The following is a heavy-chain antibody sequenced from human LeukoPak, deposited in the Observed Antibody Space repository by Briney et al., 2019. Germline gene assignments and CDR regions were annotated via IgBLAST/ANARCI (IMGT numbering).Heavy chain of an antibody. V-gene: IGHV4-39*07. Sequence: SETLSLTCTVSGGSISSSSYYWSWIRQPPGKGLEWIGEINHSGSTNYNPSLKSRVTISVDTSKNQFSLKLSAVTAADTAVYYCARGSYDLGYDSSCYDHWGRGTLVTVSS. CDR2: INHSGST. CDR3: ARGSYDLGYDSSCYDH. J-gene: IGHJ5*02. CDR1: GGSISSSSYY. D-gene: IGHD3-22*01.